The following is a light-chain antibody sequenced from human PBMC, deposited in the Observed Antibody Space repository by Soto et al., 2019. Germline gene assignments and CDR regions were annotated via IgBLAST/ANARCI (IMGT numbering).Light chain of an antibody. CDR1: QSISTY. Sequence: DVQVTQSPSSLSASVGDRITITCRASQSISTYLNWDQQKPGKAPKLLINIASKLQSGVPSRFSGSASGTDFTLTIDSLQPEDFATYYCQHSYNTPLVGHGARLDVK. V-gene: IGKV1-39*01. CDR3: QHSYNTPL. CDR2: IAS. J-gene: IGKJ5*01.